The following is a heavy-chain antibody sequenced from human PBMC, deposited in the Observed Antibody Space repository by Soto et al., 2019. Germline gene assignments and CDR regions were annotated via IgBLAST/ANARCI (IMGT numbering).Heavy chain of an antibody. D-gene: IGHD3-3*01. J-gene: IGHJ6*02. V-gene: IGHV3-7*01. CDR1: GFTFSSYW. CDR3: ARDRAYCDFWSGYSYYYDGMDV. CDR2: IKQDGSEK. Sequence: GGSLRLSCAASGFTFSSYWMSWVRQAPGKGLEWVANIKQDGSEKYYVDSVKGRFTISRDNAKNSLYLQMNSLRAEDTAVYDCARDRAYCDFWSGYSYYYDGMDVWGQGTTVTVSS.